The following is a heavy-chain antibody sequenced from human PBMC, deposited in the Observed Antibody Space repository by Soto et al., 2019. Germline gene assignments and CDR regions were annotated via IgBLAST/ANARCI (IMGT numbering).Heavy chain of an antibody. CDR1: GFTFSSYA. D-gene: IGHD5-18*01. CDR2: ISYDGSNK. CDR3: AREWLTSRQDPHGLDV. V-gene: IGHV3-30-3*01. J-gene: IGHJ6*02. Sequence: QVQLVESGGGVVQPGRSLRLSCAASGFTFSSYAMHWVRQAPGKGLEWVAFISYDGSNKYYADSVKGRFTISRDNSKNTLYLQMDSLINEYTAVYYCAREWLTSRQDPHGLDVWGQGTTVTVSS.